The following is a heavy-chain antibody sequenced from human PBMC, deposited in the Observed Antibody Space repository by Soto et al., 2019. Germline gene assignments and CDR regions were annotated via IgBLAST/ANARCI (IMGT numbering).Heavy chain of an antibody. CDR3: AREPNYFDY. CDR2: ISAYNGNK. V-gene: IGHV1-18*01. J-gene: IGHJ4*02. CDR1: GYTFTSYA. Sequence: QVQLVQSGAEVKKPGASVKVSCKASGYTFTSYAISWVRQAPGQGLEWMGWISAYNGNKKYAQKVQGRVTMTTDTSSRTAYMELRSLRYDDTAVYYCAREPNYFDYWGQGTLVTVS.